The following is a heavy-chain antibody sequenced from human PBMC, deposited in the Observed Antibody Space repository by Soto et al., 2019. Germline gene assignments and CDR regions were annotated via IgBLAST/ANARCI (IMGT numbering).Heavy chain of an antibody. V-gene: IGHV3-23*01. D-gene: IGHD3-10*01. Sequence: PGGSLRLSSAASGFTFSNYAMSWVRQAPGKGLEWVSVISGGGGSTNYADSVKGRFTISRDNSENTLYLQVNSLRAEDTAVYFCAKDGVRGAIVTRRYFDYWGQGTLVTVSS. CDR1: GFTFSNYA. CDR2: ISGGGGST. J-gene: IGHJ4*02. CDR3: AKDGVRGAIVTRRYFDY.